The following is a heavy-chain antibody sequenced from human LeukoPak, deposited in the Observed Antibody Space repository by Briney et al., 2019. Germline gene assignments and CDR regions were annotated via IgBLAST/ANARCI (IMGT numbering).Heavy chain of an antibody. CDR1: GYTFTDYY. CDR2: INPKTGAT. CDR3: ARDGRGQGVNYDC. D-gene: IGHD3-10*01. J-gene: IGHJ4*02. V-gene: IGHV1-2*02. Sequence: ASVKVSCRASGYTFTDYYIHWVRQAPRQGLEWVGWINPKTGATNYAQNFQGRVTMTRDTSINTAYMEMPRLRSDDAAVYYCARDGRGQGVNYDCWGQGALVTVSS.